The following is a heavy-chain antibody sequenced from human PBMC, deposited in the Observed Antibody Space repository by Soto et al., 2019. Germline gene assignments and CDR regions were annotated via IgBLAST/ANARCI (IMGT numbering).Heavy chain of an antibody. CDR1: GTSISSYY. D-gene: IGHD2-21*01. J-gene: IGHJ5*02. V-gene: IGHV4-4*07. CDR3: ARVVTNWFDP. Sequence: PSETLSLTCTVSGTSISSYYWSWIRQPAGKGLEWIGRIYNGLNTNYNPALKSRVNMSVDTSKNQFSLNLTSVTAADTAVYYCARVVTNWFDPWGQGTLVTVSS. CDR2: IYNGLNT.